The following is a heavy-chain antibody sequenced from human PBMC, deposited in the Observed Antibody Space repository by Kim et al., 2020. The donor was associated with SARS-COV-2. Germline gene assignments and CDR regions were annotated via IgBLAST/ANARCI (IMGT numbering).Heavy chain of an antibody. CDR3: AREITPYYYYYMDV. J-gene: IGHJ6*03. Sequence: GGSLRLSCAASGFTFSSYAMHWVRQAPGKGLEWVAVISYDGSNKYYADSVKGRFTISRDNSKNTLYLQMNSLRAEDTAVYYCAREITPYYYYYMDVWGKGTTVTVSS. CDR2: ISYDGSNK. D-gene: IGHD3-10*01. CDR1: GFTFSSYA. V-gene: IGHV3-30-3*01.